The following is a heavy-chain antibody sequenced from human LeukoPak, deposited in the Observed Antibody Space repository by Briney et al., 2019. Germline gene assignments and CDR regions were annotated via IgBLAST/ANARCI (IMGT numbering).Heavy chain of an antibody. J-gene: IGHJ4*02. Sequence: PGGSLRLSCAASGFTFSSYWMSWVRQAPGKGLEWVANIKQDGSGKYYVDSVKGRFTISRDNAKNSLYLQMNSLRAEDTAVYYCARDKIVGPTNLDYWGQGTLVTVSS. CDR1: GFTFSSYW. CDR2: IKQDGSGK. D-gene: IGHD1-26*01. CDR3: ARDKIVGPTNLDY. V-gene: IGHV3-7*01.